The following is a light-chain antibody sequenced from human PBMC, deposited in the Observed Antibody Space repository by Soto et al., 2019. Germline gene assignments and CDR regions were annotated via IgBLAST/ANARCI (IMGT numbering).Light chain of an antibody. CDR3: NSYTSKSTGV. CDR2: EVS. V-gene: IGLV2-14*01. J-gene: IGLJ1*01. Sequence: QSALTQPASVSGSPGQSITISCTGTSSDVGGYNYVSWYQHHPGKAPKLIIYEVSNRPSGVSNRFSGSKSGNTASLTISGLQAECEDDYYYNSYTSKSTGVFGTRTKVTAL. CDR1: SSDVGGYNY.